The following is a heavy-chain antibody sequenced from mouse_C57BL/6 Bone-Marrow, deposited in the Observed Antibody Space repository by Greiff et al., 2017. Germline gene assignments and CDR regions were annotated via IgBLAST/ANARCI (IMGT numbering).Heavy chain of an antibody. V-gene: IGHV1-76*01. J-gene: IGHJ4*01. Sequence: QVQLQQSGAELVRPGASVKLSCKASGYTFTDYYINWVKQRPGQGLEWIARIYPGSGNTYYNEKFKGKATLTAEKSSSTAYMQLSSLTSEDSAVYCCARDGKGYYAMDYWGQGTSVTVSS. CDR1: GYTFTDYY. CDR3: ARDGKGYYAMDY. CDR2: IYPGSGNT. D-gene: IGHD2-1*01.